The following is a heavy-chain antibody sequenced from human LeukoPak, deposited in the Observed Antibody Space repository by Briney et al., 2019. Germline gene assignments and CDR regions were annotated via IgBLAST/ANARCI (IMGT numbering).Heavy chain of an antibody. CDR1: GYTFTGYY. D-gene: IGHD3-3*01. V-gene: IGHV1-2*02. J-gene: IGHJ5*02. CDR2: INPDSGGT. Sequence: GASVKVSCKASGYTFTGYYIHWVRQAPGQGLEWMGWINPDSGGTKYAQKFHDRVTMTRDTSVTTAYMELSRLRPDDTAVYYCARGDYDFWSSYQSYNWFDPWGQGTLVTVSS. CDR3: ARGDYDFWSSYQSYNWFDP.